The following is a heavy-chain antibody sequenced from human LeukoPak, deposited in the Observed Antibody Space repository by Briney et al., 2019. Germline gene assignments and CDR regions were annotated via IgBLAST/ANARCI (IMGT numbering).Heavy chain of an antibody. Sequence: PGGSLRLSCAASGFTFSNAWMSWVRQAPGKGLEWVGRIKSKTDGGTTDYAAPVKGRFTISRDDSKNTLYLQMNSLKTEDTAVYYCTTVALVVVPAADDYFDYWGQGTLVTVSS. CDR3: TTVALVVVPAADDYFDY. J-gene: IGHJ4*02. V-gene: IGHV3-15*01. CDR1: GFTFSNAW. D-gene: IGHD2-2*01. CDR2: IKSKTDGGTT.